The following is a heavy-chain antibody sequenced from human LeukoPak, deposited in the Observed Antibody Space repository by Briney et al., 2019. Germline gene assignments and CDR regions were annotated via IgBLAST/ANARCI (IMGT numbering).Heavy chain of an antibody. D-gene: IGHD3-22*01. CDR1: GFTFSSYG. J-gene: IGHJ6*02. Sequence: PGGSLRLSCAASGFTFSSYGMHWVRQAAGKGLEWVAVIWYDGSNKYYADSVEGRFTISRDNSKNTLYLQLNSLRAEDTAVYYCAKGPYVYQGINGEPGEPNYYDSSGYHYSYYGMDVWGQGTTVTVSS. CDR2: IWYDGSNK. CDR3: AKGPYVYQGINGEPGEPNYYDSSGYHYSYYGMDV. V-gene: IGHV3-33*08.